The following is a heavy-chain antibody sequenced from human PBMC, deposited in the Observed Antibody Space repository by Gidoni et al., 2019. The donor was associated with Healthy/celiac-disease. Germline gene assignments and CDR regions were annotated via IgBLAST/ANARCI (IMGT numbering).Heavy chain of an antibody. V-gene: IGHV4-39*01. CDR1: GGSISSSSHY. D-gene: IGHD3-22*01. Sequence: QLQLQQSGPGLVTPSETLSLTCSVSGGSISSSSHYWGWIRQPPGKGLEWIGPIYYSGIAYYNPSLKSRVTISVDTSKNQFSLKLSSVTAADTAVYYCATQGYYYDSSDYYSSDYYKPSDTEYNWFDPGGQGTLGTVSS. J-gene: IGHJ5*02. CDR2: IYYSGIA. CDR3: ATQGYYYDSSDYYSSDYYKPSDTEYNWFDP.